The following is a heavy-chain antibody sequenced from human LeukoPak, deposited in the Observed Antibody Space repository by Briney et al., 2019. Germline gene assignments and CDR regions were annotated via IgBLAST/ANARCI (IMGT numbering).Heavy chain of an antibody. D-gene: IGHD3-22*01. CDR2: ISGRGTST. J-gene: IGHJ4*02. CDR3: AKDGPDGSGYQFDY. Sequence: GGSLRLSCAASGFXFSTYALSWVRQAPGKRLEWVSAISGRGTSTYYADSVKGRFTISRDNSKNTLYLQMNRLRAEDTAVYYCAKDGPDGSGYQFDYWGQGTLVTGSS. CDR1: GFXFSTYA. V-gene: IGHV3-23*01.